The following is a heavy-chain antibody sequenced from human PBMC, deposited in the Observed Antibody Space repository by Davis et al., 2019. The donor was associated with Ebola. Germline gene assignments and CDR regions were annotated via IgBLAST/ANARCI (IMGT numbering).Heavy chain of an antibody. Sequence: ASVKVSCKASGYTFTSYGISWVRQAPGQGLEWMGWISAYNGNTNYAQKFQGRVTITAEKSTSTAYMELRSLRSDDTAVYYCASTMTTVTTGWFDPWGQGTLVTVSS. CDR3: ASTMTTVTTGWFDP. V-gene: IGHV1-18*01. CDR1: GYTFTSYG. J-gene: IGHJ5*02. D-gene: IGHD4-17*01. CDR2: ISAYNGNT.